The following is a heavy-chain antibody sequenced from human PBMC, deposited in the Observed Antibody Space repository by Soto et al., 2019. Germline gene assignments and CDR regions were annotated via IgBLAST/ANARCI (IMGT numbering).Heavy chain of an antibody. J-gene: IGHJ6*02. CDR3: ARQGRSVWAYYYGMDV. CDR2: IDPSDSYT. V-gene: IGHV5-10-1*01. Sequence: PGESLKISCKGSGYSFASYWISWVRQMPGKGLEWMGRIDPSDSYTNYSPSFQGHVTISADKSISTAYLQWSSLKASDTAMYYCARQGRSVWAYYYGMDVWGQGTTVTVSS. D-gene: IGHD1-26*01. CDR1: GYSFASYW.